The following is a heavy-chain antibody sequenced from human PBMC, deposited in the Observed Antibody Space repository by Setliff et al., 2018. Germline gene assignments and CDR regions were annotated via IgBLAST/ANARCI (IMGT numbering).Heavy chain of an antibody. J-gene: IGHJ4*02. Sequence: ETLSLSCAASGFTFSTYTMNWVRQAPGKGLEWVSSIDTSSSYIYYADSVKGRFTISRDNAENSLYLQMNSLRAEDTAVYYCARSESCGATNCSPFDYWGQGTLVTVSS. CDR1: GFTFSTYT. D-gene: IGHD2-2*01. V-gene: IGHV3-21*01. CDR2: IDTSSSYI. CDR3: ARSESCGATNCSPFDY.